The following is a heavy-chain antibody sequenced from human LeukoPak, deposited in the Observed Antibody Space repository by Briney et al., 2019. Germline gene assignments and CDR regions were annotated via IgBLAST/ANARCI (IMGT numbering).Heavy chain of an antibody. CDR2: IGAGGDKK. V-gene: IGHV3-23*01. J-gene: IGHJ4*02. CDR3: AKAWGDPDYFDS. CDR1: GFTFTSYS. Sequence: PGGSLRLSCAASGFTFTSYSMNWVRQAPGKGRDWVSAIGAGGDKKFYAASVSGRFTISRDNSRNTLSLQMNSLRVDDTAMYYCAKAWGDPDYFDSWGQGTLVTVSS. D-gene: IGHD2-21*02.